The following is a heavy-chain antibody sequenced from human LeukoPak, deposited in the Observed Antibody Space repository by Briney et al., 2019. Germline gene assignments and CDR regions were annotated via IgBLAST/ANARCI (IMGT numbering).Heavy chain of an antibody. Sequence: GGSLRLSCAASGFTFSSYAMSWVRQAPGKGLEWVAFIRNDGSNKFYADSVKGRFTISRDNSKNTLYLQMNSLRTEDTAVYYCAKDQSSFCSRSSCYGLHYWGQGTLATVSS. D-gene: IGHD2-2*01. J-gene: IGHJ4*02. CDR2: IRNDGSNK. V-gene: IGHV3-30*02. CDR3: AKDQSSFCSRSSCYGLHY. CDR1: GFTFSSYA.